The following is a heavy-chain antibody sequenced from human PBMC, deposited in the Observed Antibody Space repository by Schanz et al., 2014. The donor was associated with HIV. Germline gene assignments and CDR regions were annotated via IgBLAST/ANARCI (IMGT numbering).Heavy chain of an antibody. D-gene: IGHD2-15*01. CDR3: AKTVVVVVAATHEMDV. J-gene: IGHJ6*02. V-gene: IGHV3-23*04. Sequence: GQLVESGGGLGQPGRSLRLSCAASRFTFSSYGMHWVRQAPGKGLEWVPTISGSGGSNYYADSVKGRFTISRDNSKNTLYLQMNSLRAEDTAVYYCAKTVVVVVAATHEMDVWGQGTTVTVSS. CDR2: ISGSGGSN. CDR1: RFTFSSYG.